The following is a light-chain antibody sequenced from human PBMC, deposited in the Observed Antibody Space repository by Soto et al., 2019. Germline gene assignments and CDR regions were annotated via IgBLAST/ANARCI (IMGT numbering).Light chain of an antibody. Sequence: QPVLTQSPSASASLGASVKLTCTLSSGYSSFAIAWHQQQPERGPRYLMKVNSDGSHTKGDGIPDRFSGSRSGAERSLTISSLQSEDEADYYCQPWGSGIHVVFGGGTKVTVL. J-gene: IGLJ2*01. V-gene: IGLV4-69*01. CDR1: SGYSSFA. CDR2: VNSDGSH. CDR3: QPWGSGIHVV.